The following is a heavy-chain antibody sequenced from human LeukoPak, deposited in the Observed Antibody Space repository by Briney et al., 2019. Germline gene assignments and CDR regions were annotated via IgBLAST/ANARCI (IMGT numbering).Heavy chain of an antibody. V-gene: IGHV3-23*01. CDR2: FSGSGGST. Sequence: PGGSLRLSCAASGFTFSSFATSWVRQAPGKGLEWVAGFSGSGGSTYYADSVKGRFTISRDNSKNTLYLQMNSLRAEDTAVYYCVKNWGYLANWGQGTLVTVSS. J-gene: IGHJ4*02. D-gene: IGHD7-27*01. CDR1: GFTFSSFA. CDR3: VKNWGYLAN.